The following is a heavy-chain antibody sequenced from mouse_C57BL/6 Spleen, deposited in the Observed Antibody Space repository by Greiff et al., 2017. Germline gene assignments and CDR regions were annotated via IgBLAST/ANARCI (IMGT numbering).Heavy chain of an antibody. CDR1: GYTFTDYY. V-gene: IGHV1-26*01. CDR2: INPNNGGT. Sequence: VQLQQSGPELVKPGASVKISCKASGYTFTDYYMNWVKQSHGKSLEWIGDINPNNGGTSYNQKFKGKATLTVDKSSSTAYMELRSLTSEDSAVYYCARWGLRRSTLDYWGQGTTLTVSS. J-gene: IGHJ2*01. CDR3: ARWGLRRSTLDY. D-gene: IGHD2-4*01.